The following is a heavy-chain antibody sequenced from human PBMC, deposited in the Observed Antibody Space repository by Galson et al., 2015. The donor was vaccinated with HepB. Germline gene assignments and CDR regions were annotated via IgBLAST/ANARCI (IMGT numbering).Heavy chain of an antibody. Sequence: SCKASPYSVTNHWVHWVRQAPGQGLEWMGVINPSGGFTPTAQKFQGRFTMTRDTSTSTVYMELTSLRTEDTAVYYCARDNSYSSTGGDCCSYWYFDLWGRGTLVTVSS. CDR3: ARDNSYSSTGGDCCSYWYFDL. V-gene: IGHV1-46*01. D-gene: IGHD2-21*02. CDR2: INPSGGFT. J-gene: IGHJ2*01. CDR1: PYSVTNHW.